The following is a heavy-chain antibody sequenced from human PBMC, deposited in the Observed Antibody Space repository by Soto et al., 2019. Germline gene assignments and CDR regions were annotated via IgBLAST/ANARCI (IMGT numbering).Heavy chain of an antibody. CDR2: IYYSGST. V-gene: IGHV4-31*03. D-gene: IGHD3-10*01. Sequence: PSETLSLTCTVSGGSISSGGYYWSWIRQHPGKGLEWIGYIYYSGSTYYNPSLKSRVTISVDTSKNQFSLKLSSVTAADTAVYYCARHGSGSYLMLRYYYYMDVWGKGTTVTVSS. J-gene: IGHJ6*03. CDR3: ARHGSGSYLMLRYYYYMDV. CDR1: GGSISSGGYY.